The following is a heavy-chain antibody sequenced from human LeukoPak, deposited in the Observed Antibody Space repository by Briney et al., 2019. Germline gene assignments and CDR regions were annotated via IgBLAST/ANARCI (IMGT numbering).Heavy chain of an antibody. CDR3: ARDSMRIQTGTTP. Sequence: SETLSLTCAVYGGSFSGYYWSWIRQPPGKGLEWIGEINQSGSTNYNPSLKSRVTISVDTSKNQFSLKLSSVTAADTALYFCARDSMRIQTGTTPWGQGTLVTVSS. CDR2: INQSGST. D-gene: IGHD1-1*01. J-gene: IGHJ5*02. CDR1: GGSFSGYY. V-gene: IGHV4-34*01.